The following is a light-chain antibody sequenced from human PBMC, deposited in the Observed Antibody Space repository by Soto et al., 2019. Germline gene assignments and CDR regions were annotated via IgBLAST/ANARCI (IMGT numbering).Light chain of an antibody. V-gene: IGKV1-39*01. CDR1: QSISSY. Sequence: DIQMTQSPSSLSASVGDRVTITCRASQSISSYLNWYPQKPGKAPKLLIYAASSLQSGVPSRFSGSGSGTDFTLTISSLQPEDFATYCCQHSYSTRWTFGQGTKVEIK. J-gene: IGKJ1*01. CDR3: QHSYSTRWT. CDR2: AAS.